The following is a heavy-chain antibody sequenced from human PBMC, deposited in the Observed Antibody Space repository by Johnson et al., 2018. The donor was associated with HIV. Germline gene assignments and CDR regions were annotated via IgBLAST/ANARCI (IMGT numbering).Heavy chain of an antibody. CDR3: AKEGVSGENYCVRSGQGDAFDI. J-gene: IGHJ3*02. V-gene: IGHV3-33*06. Sequence: QVQLVESGGGVVQPGRSLRLSCAASGFTFSSYGMHWVRQAPGKGLEWVAVIWYDGSNKYYADSVKGRITIYRDNSKNKFYLQMNSLRAEDTGVYYCAKEGVSGENYCVRSGQGDAFDIWGQGTMVTVSS. CDR2: IWYDGSNK. CDR1: GFTFSSYG. D-gene: IGHD3-22*01.